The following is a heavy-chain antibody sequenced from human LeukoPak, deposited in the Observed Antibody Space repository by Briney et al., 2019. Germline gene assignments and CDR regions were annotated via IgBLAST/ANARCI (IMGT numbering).Heavy chain of an antibody. V-gene: IGHV1-8*01. D-gene: IGHD6-13*01. Sequence: ASVKVSCKASGYTFINYDINWVRQATGQGLGWMGWMNANSGNTGYAQKFQGRVTMTRNTSINTAYMELSSLRSEDTAVYYCARGFIAAGGFDYWGQGTPVTVSS. CDR3: ARGFIAAGGFDY. J-gene: IGHJ4*02. CDR1: GYTFINYD. CDR2: MNANSGNT.